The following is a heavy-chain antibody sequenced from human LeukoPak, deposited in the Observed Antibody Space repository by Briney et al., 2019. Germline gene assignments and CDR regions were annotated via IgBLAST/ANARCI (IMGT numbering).Heavy chain of an antibody. V-gene: IGHV3-73*01. CDR1: GSTFSGSA. D-gene: IGHD3-3*01. CDR2: IGNKVSNYAT. J-gene: IGHJ4*02. CDR3: AGNYDSWTGLNY. Sequence: PGGSLRLSCAASGSTFSGSAMHWVRQASGKGLEWVGHIGNKVSNYATEYAASLRGRFTISRDDSKDTAYLQVNSLKTEDTAVYYCAGNYDSWTGLNYWGQGTLVTVSS.